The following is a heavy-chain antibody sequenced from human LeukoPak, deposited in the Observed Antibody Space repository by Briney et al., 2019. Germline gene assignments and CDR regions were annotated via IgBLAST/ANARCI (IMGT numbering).Heavy chain of an antibody. CDR3: VREGTNYYDSSGYY. CDR1: GFTFNTYA. CDR2: IKQDGSEK. D-gene: IGHD3-22*01. J-gene: IGHJ4*02. Sequence: SGGSLRLSCAASGFTFNTYAMNWVRQAPGKGLEWVANIKQDGSEKYYVDSVKGRFTISRDNAKNSLYLEMNSLRAEDTAVYYCVREGTNYYDSSGYYWGQGTLVTVSS. V-gene: IGHV3-7*05.